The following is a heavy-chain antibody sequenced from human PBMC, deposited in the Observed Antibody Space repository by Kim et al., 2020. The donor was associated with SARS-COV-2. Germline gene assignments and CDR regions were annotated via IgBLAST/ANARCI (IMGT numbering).Heavy chain of an antibody. Sequence: GGSLRLSCAASGFTFSNYAMHWVRQAPGKGLEWVAVISSDGSNKYYADSVKGRFTISRDNSKNTLYLQMNSLRAEDTAVYYCARTYYYDSSGLDYWGQGTLVTVSS. J-gene: IGHJ4*02. CDR1: GFTFSNYA. CDR2: ISSDGSNK. V-gene: IGHV3-30-3*01. CDR3: ARTYYYDSSGLDY. D-gene: IGHD3-22*01.